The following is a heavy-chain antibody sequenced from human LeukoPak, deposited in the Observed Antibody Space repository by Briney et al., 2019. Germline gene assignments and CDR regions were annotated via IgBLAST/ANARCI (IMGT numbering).Heavy chain of an antibody. CDR2: IYSGGST. V-gene: IGHV3-53*01. CDR1: GFTVSSNY. J-gene: IGHJ4*02. CDR3: ARVEFSAVGDY. D-gene: IGHD3-10*01. Sequence: GGSLRLSCAASGFTVSSNYMSWVRQAPGKGLEWVLVIYSGGSTYYADSVKGRFTISRDNSKNTLYLQMNSLRAEDTAVYYCARVEFSAVGDYWGQGTLVTVSS.